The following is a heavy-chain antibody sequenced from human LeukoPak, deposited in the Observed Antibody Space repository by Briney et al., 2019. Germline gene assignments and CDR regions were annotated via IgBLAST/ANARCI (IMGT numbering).Heavy chain of an antibody. CDR1: GFTFSSYS. CDR3: ARDRQTITMVRGVNRRENFDY. CDR2: ISSSSSYI. V-gene: IGHV3-21*01. J-gene: IGHJ4*02. D-gene: IGHD3-10*01. Sequence: GGSLRLSCAASGFTFSSYSMNWVRQAPGKGLEWVSSISSSSSYIYYADSVKGRFTISRDNAKNSLYLQMNSLRAEDTAVYYCARDRQTITMVRGVNRRENFDYWGQGTLVTVSS.